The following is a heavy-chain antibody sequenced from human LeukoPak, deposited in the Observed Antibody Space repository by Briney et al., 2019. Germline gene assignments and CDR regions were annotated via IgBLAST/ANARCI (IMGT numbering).Heavy chain of an antibody. D-gene: IGHD6-13*01. CDR2: INPNSGGT. V-gene: IGHV1-2*02. Sequence: ASVKVSCKASGYTFTGYYVHWVRQAPGQGLEWMGWINPNSGGTNYAQKFQGRVTMTRDTSISTAYMELSRLRSDDTAVYYCARGHPFSSSWPHDYWGQGTLVTVSS. CDR1: GYTFTGYY. J-gene: IGHJ4*02. CDR3: ARGHPFSSSWPHDY.